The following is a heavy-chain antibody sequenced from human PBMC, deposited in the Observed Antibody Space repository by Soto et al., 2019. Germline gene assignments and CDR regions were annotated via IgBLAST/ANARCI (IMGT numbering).Heavy chain of an antibody. Sequence: ASVKVSCKASGYTFTSYAMHWVRQAPGQRLEWMGWINAGNGNTKYSQKFQGRVTITRDTSASTAYMELSSLRSEDTAVYYCARDPGPPGFCISASCYAGIGWFDPWGQGTLVTVS. CDR1: GYTFTSYA. V-gene: IGHV1-3*01. CDR3: ARDPGPPGFCISASCYAGIGWFDP. CDR2: INAGNGNT. J-gene: IGHJ5*02. D-gene: IGHD2-2*01.